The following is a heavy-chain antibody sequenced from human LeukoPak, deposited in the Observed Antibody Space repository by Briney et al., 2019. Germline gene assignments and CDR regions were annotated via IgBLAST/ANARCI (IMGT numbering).Heavy chain of an antibody. CDR2: IYYSGST. J-gene: IGHJ6*02. Sequence: SETLSLTCAVYGGSFSGFYWSWIRQPPGEGLEWIGYIYYSGSTNYNPSLKSRVTISVDTSKNQFSLKLSSVTAADTAVYYCARDRYYDFWSGYYPRSHYYGMDVWGQGTTVTVSS. CDR1: GGSFSGFY. V-gene: IGHV4-59*01. D-gene: IGHD3-3*01. CDR3: ARDRYYDFWSGYYPRSHYYGMDV.